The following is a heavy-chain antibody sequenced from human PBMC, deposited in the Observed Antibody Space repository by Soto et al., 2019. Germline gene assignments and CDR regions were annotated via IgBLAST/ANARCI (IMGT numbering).Heavy chain of an antibody. Sequence: GGSLRLSCAASGFTFSSYWMSWVRQAPGKGLEWVANIKQDGSEKYYVDSVKGRFTISRDNAKNSLYLQMNSLRAEDTAVYDCARSGYSSSWYFDYWGQGTLVTVSS. J-gene: IGHJ4*02. V-gene: IGHV3-7*01. CDR1: GFTFSSYW. D-gene: IGHD6-13*01. CDR3: ARSGYSSSWYFDY. CDR2: IKQDGSEK.